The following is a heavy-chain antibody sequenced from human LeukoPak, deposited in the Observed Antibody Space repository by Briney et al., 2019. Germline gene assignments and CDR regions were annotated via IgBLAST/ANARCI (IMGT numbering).Heavy chain of an antibody. D-gene: IGHD3-16*01. J-gene: IGHJ4*02. V-gene: IGHV1-46*01. CDR1: GYTLTRYY. CDR2: INPSGGST. CDR3: ARWGYGGTPLDY. Sequence: GASVKVSCKASGYTLTRYYMHWVRQAPGQGREGMGIINPSGGSTSYAQKFQGRVTMTRDTSTSTVYMELSSLRSEETAVYYCARWGYGGTPLDYWAQGTLVTVSS.